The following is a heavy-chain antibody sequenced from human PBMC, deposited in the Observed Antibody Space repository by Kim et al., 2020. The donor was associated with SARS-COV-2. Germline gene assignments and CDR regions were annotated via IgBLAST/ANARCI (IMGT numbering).Heavy chain of an antibody. Sequence: SVKGRFTISEDNSKTTLYLQMNSLGAEDTAVYYCAREWGGSGSYYNSFDYWGQGTLVTVSS. CDR3: AREWGGSGSYYNSFDY. J-gene: IGHJ4*02. V-gene: IGHV3-30*07. D-gene: IGHD3-10*01.